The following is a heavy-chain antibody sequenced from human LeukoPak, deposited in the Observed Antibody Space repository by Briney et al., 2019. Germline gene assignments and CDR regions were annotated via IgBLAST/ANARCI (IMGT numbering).Heavy chain of an antibody. CDR3: VAAAVAIDF. CDR2: INHSGST. V-gene: IGHV4-34*01. J-gene: IGHJ4*02. D-gene: IGHD6-19*01. Sequence: SETLSLTCTVSGGSISSYYWSWIRQPPGKGLEWIGEINHSGSTNYNPSLKSRATISVDKSKNQFSLKLTSVTAADTAVYFCVAAAVAIDFWGQGTLVTVSS. CDR1: GGSISSYY.